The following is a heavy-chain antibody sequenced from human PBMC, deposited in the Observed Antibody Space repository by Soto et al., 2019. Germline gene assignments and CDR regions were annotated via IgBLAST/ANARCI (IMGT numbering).Heavy chain of an antibody. Sequence: ASVKVSCKASGYTFTSYYMHWVGQAPGQGLEWMGIINPSGGSTSYAQKFQGRVTMTRDTSTSTVYMELSSLRSEDTAVYYCARGESIAARKTRPYNWFDPWGQGTLVTVSS. CDR1: GYTFTSYY. J-gene: IGHJ5*02. CDR3: ARGESIAARKTRPYNWFDP. V-gene: IGHV1-46*03. CDR2: INPSGGST. D-gene: IGHD6-6*01.